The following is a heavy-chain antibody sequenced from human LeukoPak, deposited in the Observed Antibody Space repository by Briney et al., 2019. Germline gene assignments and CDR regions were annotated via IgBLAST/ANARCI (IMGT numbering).Heavy chain of an antibody. CDR2: ISYDGSNK. Sequence: GGSLRLSCAASGFTFSSYGMHWVRQAPGKGLEWVAVISYDGSNKYYADPVKGRFTISRDNSKNTLYLQMNSLRAEDTAVYYCAKGGGVGGTHYFDYWGQGTLVTVSS. V-gene: IGHV3-30*18. CDR3: AKGGGVGGTHYFDY. CDR1: GFTFSSYG. J-gene: IGHJ4*02. D-gene: IGHD1-26*01.